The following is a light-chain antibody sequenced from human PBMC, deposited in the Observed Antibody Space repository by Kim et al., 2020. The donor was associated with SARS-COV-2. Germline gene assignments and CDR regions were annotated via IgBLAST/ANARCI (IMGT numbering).Light chain of an antibody. CDR1: SLRSYY. CDR3: QSRDSGGNVV. J-gene: IGLJ2*01. Sequence: SSELTQDPAVSVALGQTVRITCQGDSLRSYYATWYQQKPRQAPLLVIFGRNNRPSGIPYRFSGSTSGNTASLTISGAQAEDEADFYCQSRDSGGNVVFGGGTQLTVL. V-gene: IGLV3-19*01. CDR2: GRN.